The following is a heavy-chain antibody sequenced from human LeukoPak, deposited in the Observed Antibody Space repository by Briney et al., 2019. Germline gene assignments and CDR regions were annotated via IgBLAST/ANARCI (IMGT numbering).Heavy chain of an antibody. CDR2: IYYSGST. CDR3: ARHNAQLRGWIGEVDF. J-gene: IGHJ4*02. D-gene: IGHD3-10*01. CDR1: GGSINNYY. Sequence: SETLSLTCSVSGGSINNYYWSWIRQPPGKGLERIAYIYYSGSTNHNPSLKSRVTISVDTSKNQFSLMLSSVTAADTAVYYCARHNAQLRGWIGEVDFWGQGALVTVSS. V-gene: IGHV4-59*08.